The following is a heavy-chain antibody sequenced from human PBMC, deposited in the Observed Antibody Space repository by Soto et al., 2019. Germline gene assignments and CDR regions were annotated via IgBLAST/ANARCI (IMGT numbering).Heavy chain of an antibody. J-gene: IGHJ6*02. CDR2: INSDGSST. CDR3: ARDKSYALAV. D-gene: IGHD4-17*01. CDR1: GFDFSNSW. Sequence: EVQLVESGGGFVQPGGSLRLSWAAPGFDFSNSWFHWVRQVPGKGLVWVSHINSDGSSTTYADSVKGRFTISRDNARTTVYLQLDSLRVEDTAVYYCARDKSYALAVWGQGTTVTVSS. V-gene: IGHV3-74*03.